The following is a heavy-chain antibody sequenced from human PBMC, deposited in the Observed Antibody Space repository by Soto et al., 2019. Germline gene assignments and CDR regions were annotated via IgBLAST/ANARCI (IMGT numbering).Heavy chain of an antibody. V-gene: IGHV4-30-2*01. CDR1: GGSTRRGGYS. J-gene: IGHJ5*02. Sequence: SQALSLTYSGSGGSTRRGGYSWSWIRQPPGKGLEWIGYISHSGSTYYNPSLKSRVTISVDRSKNQFSLKLSSVTAADTAAYYSASPFATWGQATLVT. CDR3: ASPFAT. CDR2: ISHSGST. D-gene: IGHD3-10*01.